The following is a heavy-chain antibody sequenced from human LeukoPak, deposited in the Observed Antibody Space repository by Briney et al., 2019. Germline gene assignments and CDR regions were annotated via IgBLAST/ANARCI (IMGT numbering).Heavy chain of an antibody. CDR3: AKSSHYYDSSGSPLDY. J-gene: IGHJ4*02. V-gene: IGHV3-23*01. CDR1: GFTFSSYA. CDR2: ISGSGGST. Sequence: GGSPRLSCAASGFTFSSYAMSWVRQAPGKGLEWVTTISGSGGSTYYADSVKGRFTISRDNSKNTLYLQMNSLRAEDTAVYYCAKSSHYYDSSGSPLDYWGQGTLVTVSS. D-gene: IGHD3-22*01.